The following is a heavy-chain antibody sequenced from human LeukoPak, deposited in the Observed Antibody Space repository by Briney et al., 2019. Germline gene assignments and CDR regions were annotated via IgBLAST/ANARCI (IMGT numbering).Heavy chain of an antibody. Sequence: SGTLSLTCAVSGGSISSSSWWSWVRQPPGKGLEWIGEIYHSGSTNYNPSLKSRVTISVDKSKNQFSLKLSSVTAADTAVYYCARNPAVPAAIAVYYYYGMDVWGQGTTVTVSS. CDR1: GGSISSSSW. CDR3: ARNPAVPAAIAVYYYYGMDV. V-gene: IGHV4-4*02. CDR2: IYHSGST. D-gene: IGHD2-2*01. J-gene: IGHJ6*02.